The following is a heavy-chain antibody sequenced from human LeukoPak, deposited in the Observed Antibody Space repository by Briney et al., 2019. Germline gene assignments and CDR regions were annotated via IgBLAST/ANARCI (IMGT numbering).Heavy chain of an antibody. CDR1: GFTFSTYG. Sequence: GGSLRLSCAASGFTFSTYGMHWVRQAPGKGLEWVAFIRFDGTNKYYADSVKGRFTISRDNSKNTLYLQMNSLTAEGTAVYYCAKAGFAYSGYDSGYYFDYWGQGTLVTVSS. CDR3: AKAGFAYSGYDSGYYFDY. CDR2: IRFDGTNK. V-gene: IGHV3-30*02. J-gene: IGHJ4*02. D-gene: IGHD5-12*01.